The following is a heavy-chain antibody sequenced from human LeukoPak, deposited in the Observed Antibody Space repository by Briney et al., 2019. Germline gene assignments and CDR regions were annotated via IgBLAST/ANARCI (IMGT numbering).Heavy chain of an antibody. Sequence: GGSLRLSCAASGFTFSSYGMHWVRQAPGKGLEWVAVISYDGSNKYYADSVKGRFIISRDNSKNTLYLQMNSLRAEDTAVYYCAKGGGPRYYFDYWGQGTLVTVSS. CDR1: GFTFSSYG. CDR2: ISYDGSNK. D-gene: IGHD3-16*01. J-gene: IGHJ4*02. V-gene: IGHV3-30*18. CDR3: AKGGGPRYYFDY.